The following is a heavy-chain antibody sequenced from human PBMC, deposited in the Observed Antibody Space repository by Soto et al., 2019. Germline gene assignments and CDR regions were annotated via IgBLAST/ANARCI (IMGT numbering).Heavy chain of an antibody. CDR3: AREGSYCSSTSCYVNYYYYMDV. Sequence: GGSLRLSCAASGFTFSSYAMSWVRQAPGKGLEWVSSISSSSSNTYYADSVKGRFTISRDNAKNTLYLQMNSLRAEDTAVYYCAREGSYCSSTSCYVNYYYYMDVWGKGTTVTVSS. CDR1: GFTFSSYA. V-gene: IGHV3-21*01. CDR2: ISSSSSNT. J-gene: IGHJ6*03. D-gene: IGHD2-2*01.